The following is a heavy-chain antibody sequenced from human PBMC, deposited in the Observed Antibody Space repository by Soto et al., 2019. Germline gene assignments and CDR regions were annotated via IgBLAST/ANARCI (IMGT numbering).Heavy chain of an antibody. J-gene: IGHJ4*02. CDR3: GKVSISKSSAVTFDS. CDR1: GFTFRTYD. D-gene: IGHD2-15*01. V-gene: IGHV3-30*03. CDR2: VSYDASYQ. Sequence: QVQLVESGGGMVQPGKSLRLSCAVSGFTFRTYDMHWVRQAPGRGLEWVAVVSYDASYQNYVDSVKGRFTVSRENSKNTLFLQMNSLRPEDTAVYYCGKVSISKSSAVTFDSWGRGTLVTVSS.